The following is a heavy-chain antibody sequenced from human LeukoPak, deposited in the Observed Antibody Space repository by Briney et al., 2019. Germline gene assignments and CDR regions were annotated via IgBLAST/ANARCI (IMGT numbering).Heavy chain of an antibody. CDR1: GFTFSSYG. J-gene: IGHJ4*02. CDR3: AKEHCSSTSCPSGDY. D-gene: IGHD2-2*01. CDR2: ISYDGSNK. Sequence: GGSLRLSCAASGFTFSSYGMHWVRQAPGKGLEWVAVISYDGSNKYYADSVKGRFTISRDNSKNTLYLQMNSLRAEDTAVYYCAKEHCSSTSCPSGDYWGQGTLVTVSS. V-gene: IGHV3-30*18.